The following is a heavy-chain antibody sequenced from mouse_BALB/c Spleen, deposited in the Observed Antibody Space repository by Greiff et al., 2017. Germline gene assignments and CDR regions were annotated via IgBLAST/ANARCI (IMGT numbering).Heavy chain of an antibody. J-gene: IGHJ4*01. V-gene: IGHV2-6-7*01. D-gene: IGHD1-1*01. CDR2: IWGDGST. Sequence: QVQLKESGPGLVAPSQSLSITCTVSGFSLTGYGVNWVRQPPGKGLEWLGMIWGDGSTDYNSALKSRLSISKDNSKSQVFLKMNSLRTDDTARYYCARVDYGYAMDYWGQGTSVTVSS. CDR1: GFSLTGYG. CDR3: ARVDYGYAMDY.